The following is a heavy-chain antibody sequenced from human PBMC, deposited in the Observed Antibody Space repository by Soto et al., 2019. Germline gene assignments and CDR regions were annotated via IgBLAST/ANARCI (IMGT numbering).Heavy chain of an antibody. Sequence: KTSETLSLTCTVSGGSISSGDYYWSWIRQPPGKGLEWIGYIYYSGSTYYNPSLKSRVTISVDTSKNQFSLKLSSVTAADTAVYYCARLVLGYCSSTSCSDYGMDVWGQGTTVTVSS. CDR1: GGSISSGDYY. J-gene: IGHJ6*02. V-gene: IGHV4-30-4*01. CDR2: IYYSGST. CDR3: ARLVLGYCSSTSCSDYGMDV. D-gene: IGHD2-2*01.